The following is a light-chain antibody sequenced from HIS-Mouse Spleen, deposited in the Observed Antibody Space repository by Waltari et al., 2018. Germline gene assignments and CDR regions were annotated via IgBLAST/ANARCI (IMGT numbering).Light chain of an antibody. CDR2: RNN. V-gene: IGLV1-47*01. CDR3: AAWDDSLSGPV. CDR1: SSNIGRNY. J-gene: IGLJ3*02. Sequence: QSVLTQPPSASGTPGQRVTIPCSGSSSNIGRNYVYWYQQLPGTAPKLSIYRNNQRPSGVPDRFSGSKSGTSASLAISGLRSEDEADYYCAAWDDSLSGPVFGGGTKLTVL.